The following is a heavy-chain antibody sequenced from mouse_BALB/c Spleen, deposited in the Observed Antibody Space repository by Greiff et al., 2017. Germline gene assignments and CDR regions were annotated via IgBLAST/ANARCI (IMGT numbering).Heavy chain of an antibody. J-gene: IGHJ4*01. CDR3: ASDDYYAMDY. V-gene: IGHV1-87*01. CDR2: IYPGDGDT. Sequence: VQLQQSGAELARPGASVKLSCKASGYTFTSYWMQWVKQRPGQGLEWIGAIYPGDGDTRYTQKFKGKATLTADKSSSTAYMQLSSLASEDSAVYYCASDDYYAMDYWGQGTSVTVSS. CDR1: GYTFTSYW.